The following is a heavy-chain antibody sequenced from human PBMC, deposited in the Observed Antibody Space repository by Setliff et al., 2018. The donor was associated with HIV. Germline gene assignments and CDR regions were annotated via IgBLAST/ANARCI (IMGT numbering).Heavy chain of an antibody. J-gene: IGHJ4*02. Sequence: GGSLRLSCAASESIFSTYWMSWIRQTQGKGLEWVASIKPDGSEIYHVDSVKGRFTISRDNARNSLYLQMGSLRTEDTALYYCAKGDEAGATGFWGQGTLVTVSS. D-gene: IGHD1-26*01. V-gene: IGHV3-7*03. CDR1: ESIFSTYW. CDR3: AKGDEAGATGF. CDR2: IKPDGSEI.